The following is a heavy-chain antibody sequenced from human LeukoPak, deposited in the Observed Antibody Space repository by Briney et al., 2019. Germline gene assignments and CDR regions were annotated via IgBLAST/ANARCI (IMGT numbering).Heavy chain of an antibody. CDR1: GYTFSAYY. J-gene: IGHJ5*02. CDR2: INPNSGGT. CDR3: ARDDVLTGPHSGGGTSEEFDP. Sequence: ASVTVSFKASGYTFSAYYMHWVRQAPGKGLEWMGWINPNSGGTNYAQKFQGRVTMTRDTSINTAYMELSRLRSDDTAVYYCARDDVLTGPHSGGGTSEEFDPWGQGTLVTVSS. D-gene: IGHD3-9*01. V-gene: IGHV1-2*02.